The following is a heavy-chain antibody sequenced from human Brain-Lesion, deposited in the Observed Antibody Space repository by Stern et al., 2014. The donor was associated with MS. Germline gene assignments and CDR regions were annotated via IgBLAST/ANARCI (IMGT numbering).Heavy chain of an antibody. CDR2: IWVDGTKK. D-gene: IGHD6-19*01. CDR3: AKDKKDSSGWNLYFYGMDV. CDR1: GFTFSSYG. V-gene: IGHV3-33*06. J-gene: IGHJ6*02. Sequence: QVQLVESGGGVVQPGRSLRLSCAVSGFTFSSYGMYWVRQAPGQGLEWVAGIWVDGTKKNDIESVKGRFTISRDNSKNTLSLQMTSLRAEDTAVYYCAKDKKDSSGWNLYFYGMDVWGQGTTVIVSS.